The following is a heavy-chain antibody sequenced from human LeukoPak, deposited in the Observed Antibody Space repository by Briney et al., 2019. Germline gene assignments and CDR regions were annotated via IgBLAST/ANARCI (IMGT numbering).Heavy chain of an antibody. CDR3: ARGEGVDY. CDR2: ITGRGGST. J-gene: IGHJ4*02. CDR1: GFTFSNYA. D-gene: IGHD1-26*01. V-gene: IGHV3-23*01. Sequence: PGGSLRLSCAASGFTFSNYAMRWVRQAPGKGLEWVSVITGRGGSTYYADSVKGRFTISRDNAKNSLYLQMNSLRAEDTAVYYCARGEGVDYWGQGTLVTVSS.